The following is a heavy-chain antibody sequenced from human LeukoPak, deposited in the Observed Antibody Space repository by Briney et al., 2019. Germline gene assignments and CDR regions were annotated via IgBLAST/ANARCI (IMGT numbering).Heavy chain of an antibody. D-gene: IGHD6-19*01. J-gene: IGHJ4*02. CDR3: ARDRDSSGWFDY. Sequence: PSETLSLTCTVSGGSISGFYRGWIRQPPGKGLEWLGFINYSGSANYNPSLKSRVTMSVDTSKNQFSLKLSSVTAADTAFYYCARDRDSSGWFDYWGQGTLVTVSS. CDR2: INYSGSA. V-gene: IGHV4-59*01. CDR1: GGSISGFY.